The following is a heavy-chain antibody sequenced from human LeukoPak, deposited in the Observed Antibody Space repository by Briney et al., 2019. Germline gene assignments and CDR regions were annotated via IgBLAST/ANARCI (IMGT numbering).Heavy chain of an antibody. Sequence: ASVKVSCKASGYTFTSYYLHWVRQAPGQGLEWMGIINPSGDSTTYAQRFQDRITMTRDTSTSTVYMELSSLRSEDTAVYYCVSIGRHLDPFDYWGQGALVTVSS. CDR1: GYTFTSYY. CDR2: INPSGDST. J-gene: IGHJ4*02. CDR3: VSIGRHLDPFDY. V-gene: IGHV1-46*01. D-gene: IGHD2-21*01.